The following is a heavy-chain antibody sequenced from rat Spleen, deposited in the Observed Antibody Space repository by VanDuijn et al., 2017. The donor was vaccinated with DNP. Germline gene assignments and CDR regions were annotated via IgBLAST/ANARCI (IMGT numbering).Heavy chain of an antibody. CDR2: ISASGGST. D-gene: IGHD1-6*01. CDR1: GFTFSYYG. CDR3: ARQGDVYYGLLRGTPEIFDY. J-gene: IGHJ2*01. Sequence: EVQLVESGGGLVQPGRSLKLSCAASGFTFSYYGMAWVRQAPKKGLEWVASISASGGSTSFRDSVKGRFTISRDNAKSTLYLQMDSLRSDDTATYYCARQGDVYYGLLRGTPEIFDYWGQGVMVTVSS. V-gene: IGHV5S13*01.